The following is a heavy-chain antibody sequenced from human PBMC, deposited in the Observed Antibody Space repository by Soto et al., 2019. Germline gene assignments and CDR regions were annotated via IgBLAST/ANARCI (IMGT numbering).Heavy chain of an antibody. D-gene: IGHD6-13*01. CDR1: GFTFSSYA. J-gene: IGHJ6*02. V-gene: IGHV3-30-3*01. CDR3: ARELIAAAASSSYYYGMDV. CDR2: ISYDGSNK. Sequence: GGSLRLSCAASGFTFSSYAMHWVRQAPGKGLEWVAVISYDGSNKYYADSVKGRFTISRDNSKNTLYLQMNSLRAEDTAVYYCARELIAAAASSSYYYGMDVWGQGTTVTVSS.